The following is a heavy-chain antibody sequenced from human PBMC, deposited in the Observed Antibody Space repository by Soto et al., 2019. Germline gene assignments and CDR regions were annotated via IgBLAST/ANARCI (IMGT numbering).Heavy chain of an antibody. V-gene: IGHV3-33*01. CDR1: GFTFSSYG. CDR3: ARDAGGLRYFDWLLSGPPAWFDP. Sequence: GGSLRLSCAASGFTFSSYGMHWVRQAPGKGLEWVAVIWYDGSNKYYADSVKGRFTISRDNSKNTLYLQMNSLRAEDTAVYYCARDAGGLRYFDWLLSGPPAWFDPWGQGT. D-gene: IGHD3-9*01. CDR2: IWYDGSNK. J-gene: IGHJ5*02.